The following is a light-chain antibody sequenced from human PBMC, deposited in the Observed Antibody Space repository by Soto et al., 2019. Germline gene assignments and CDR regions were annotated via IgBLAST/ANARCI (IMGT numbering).Light chain of an antibody. CDR2: GAS. V-gene: IGKV3-20*01. Sequence: EIVLTQSPGTLSLSPGEGGTLSCRASQSVCSRCLAWYQQKPGQAPRLLIFGASSRATGIPDTFSGSGSGTDFTLSISRLEPEFSAVYYCQHYGSTPWTFGQVTKVEI. J-gene: IGKJ1*01. CDR3: QHYGSTPWT. CDR1: QSVCSRC.